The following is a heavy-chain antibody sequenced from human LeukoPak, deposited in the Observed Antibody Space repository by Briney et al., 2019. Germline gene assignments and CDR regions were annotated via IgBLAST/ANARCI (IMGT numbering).Heavy chain of an antibody. CDR2: ISGSGGST. Sequence: GGSLRLSCAASGFTFSNHGMSWVRQAPGKGLEWVSAISGSGGSTYYADSVKGRFTISRDNSKNTLYLQMNSLRAEDTAVYYCAKQAPMVRGVIPDYWGQGTLVTVSS. CDR3: AKQAPMVRGVIPDY. CDR1: GFTFSNHG. D-gene: IGHD3-10*01. J-gene: IGHJ4*02. V-gene: IGHV3-23*01.